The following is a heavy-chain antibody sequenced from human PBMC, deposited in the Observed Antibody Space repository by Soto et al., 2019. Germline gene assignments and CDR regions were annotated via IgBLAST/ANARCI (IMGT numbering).Heavy chain of an antibody. CDR1: YGSISRYY. V-gene: IGHV4-59*08. J-gene: IGHJ4*02. CDR2: IFYTGST. CDR3: ARHYPIGNNWNYFDY. Sequence: PSETLSLTCTVSYGSISRYYWGWIRQPPGKRLDWIDYIFYTGSTNYNPSLKSRVTISVDTSKNQSSLKLSSVTAADTAVYYCARHYPIGNNWNYFDYWGQGTLVTVSS. D-gene: IGHD1-1*01.